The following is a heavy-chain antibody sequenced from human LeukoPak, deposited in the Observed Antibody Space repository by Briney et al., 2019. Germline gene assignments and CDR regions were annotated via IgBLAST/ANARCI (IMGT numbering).Heavy chain of an antibody. CDR3: AKSPVVTAPLDY. Sequence: PGGSLRLSCAASGFTVSSNYMSWVRQAPGKGLEWVSVIFTAGSTFYADSVKGRFNISRDNSKNTLYLQMNSLRAEDTAVYYCAKSPVVTAPLDYWGQGTLVTVSS. J-gene: IGHJ4*02. CDR2: IFTAGST. D-gene: IGHD2-21*02. V-gene: IGHV3-66*01. CDR1: GFTVSSNY.